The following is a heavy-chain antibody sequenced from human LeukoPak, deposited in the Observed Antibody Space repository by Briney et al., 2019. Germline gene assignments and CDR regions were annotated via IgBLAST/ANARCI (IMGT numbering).Heavy chain of an antibody. D-gene: IGHD6-19*01. CDR1: GFTFSSYA. J-gene: IGHJ4*02. Sequence: GGSLRLSCAASGFTFSSYAMSWVRQAPGKGLEWVSAISGSGGSTYYADSVKGRFTISRDNSKNTLYLQMNSLRAEDTAVYYCATIIPYSSGFQIDYFDYWGQGTLVTVSS. CDR2: ISGSGGST. CDR3: ATIIPYSSGFQIDYFDY. V-gene: IGHV3-23*01.